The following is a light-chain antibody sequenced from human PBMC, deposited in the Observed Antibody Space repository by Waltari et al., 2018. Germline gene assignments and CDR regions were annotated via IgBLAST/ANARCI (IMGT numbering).Light chain of an antibody. CDR2: AAS. J-gene: IGKJ2*01. CDR1: TGISSN. V-gene: IGKV1-9*01. Sequence: IQLTQSPSSLSASVGDRVTITCRASTGISSNLAWYQQKPGKAPELLVFAASTLQSGGPSRFSGRGSGTDFTLTISSLQPEDFATYYCQQLSIYPYTFGQGTKLEIE. CDR3: QQLSIYPYT.